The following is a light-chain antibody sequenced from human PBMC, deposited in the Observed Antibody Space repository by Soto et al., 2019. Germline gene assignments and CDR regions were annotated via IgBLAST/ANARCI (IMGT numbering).Light chain of an antibody. CDR2: KAS. CDR3: QQYNSYPYT. Sequence: DIQMTQSPSTLSASVGDRVTITCRASQSISSWLAWYQQKPGKAPKLLIYKASSLESGVPSRFSGSGSGTEFTLTISSLQPDDFATYYCQQYNSYPYTFGEGTKLEIK. CDR1: QSISSW. V-gene: IGKV1-5*03. J-gene: IGKJ2*01.